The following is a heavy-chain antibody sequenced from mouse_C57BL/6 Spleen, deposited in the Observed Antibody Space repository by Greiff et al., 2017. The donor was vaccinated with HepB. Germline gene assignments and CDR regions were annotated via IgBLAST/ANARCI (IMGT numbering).Heavy chain of an antibody. CDR1: GYTFTSYW. D-gene: IGHD1-1*01. J-gene: IGHJ2*01. Sequence: QAQLQQPGAELVKPGASVKLSCKASGYTFTSYWMHWVKQRPGQGLEWIGMIHPNSGSTNYNEKFKSKATLTVDKSSSTAYMQLSSLTSEDSAVYYCPITTVVENYFDYWGQGTTLTVSS. V-gene: IGHV1-64*01. CDR2: IHPNSGST. CDR3: PITTVVENYFDY.